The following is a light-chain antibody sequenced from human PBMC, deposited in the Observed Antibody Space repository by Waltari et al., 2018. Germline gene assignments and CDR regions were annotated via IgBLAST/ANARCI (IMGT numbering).Light chain of an antibody. CDR3: QQGYSYPIT. CDR2: RAS. J-gene: IGKJ4*01. V-gene: IGKV1-6*01. CDR1: QDIDIN. Sequence: IQMTQSPSSLSASVGVTVTITCQASQDIDINLNWYQQKPGKAPKLLISRASSLQDGFPSRFSGSGSGTDFTLTITSLQPEDFATYYCQQGYSYPITFARGTKVEIK.